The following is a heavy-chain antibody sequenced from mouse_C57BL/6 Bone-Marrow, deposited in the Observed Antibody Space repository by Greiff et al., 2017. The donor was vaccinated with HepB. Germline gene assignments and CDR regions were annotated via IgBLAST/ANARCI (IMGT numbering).Heavy chain of an antibody. J-gene: IGHJ2*01. V-gene: IGHV1-55*01. CDR3: ARRAYYYGSSDY. CDR1: GYTFTSYW. Sequence: VQLQQPGAELVKPGASVKMSCKASGYTFTSYWITWVKQRPGQGLEWIGDIYPGSGSTNYNEKFKSKATLTVDTSSSTAYMQLSSLTSEDSAVYYGARRAYYYGSSDYWGQGTTLTVSS. CDR2: IYPGSGST. D-gene: IGHD1-1*01.